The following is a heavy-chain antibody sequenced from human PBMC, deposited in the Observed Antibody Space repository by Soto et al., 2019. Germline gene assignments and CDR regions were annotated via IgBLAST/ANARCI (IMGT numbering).Heavy chain of an antibody. Sequence: QVQLVESGGGVVQPGRSLRLSCAASGFTFSSYGMHWVRQAPGKGLEWVAVISYDGSNKYYADSVKGRFTISRDNSKNTLYLQMNSLRAEDTAVYYCAKDVTVTTRLWGLTDAFDIWGQGTMVTVSS. D-gene: IGHD4-17*01. J-gene: IGHJ3*02. CDR1: GFTFSSYG. CDR3: AKDVTVTTRLWGLTDAFDI. V-gene: IGHV3-30*18. CDR2: ISYDGSNK.